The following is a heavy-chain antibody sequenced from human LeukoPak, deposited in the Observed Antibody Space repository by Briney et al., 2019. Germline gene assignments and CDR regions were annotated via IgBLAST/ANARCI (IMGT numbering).Heavy chain of an antibody. CDR3: AKDLDGDTAMTTDY. Sequence: GGSLRLSCAASGFTFSSYAMSWVRQAPGKGLEWVSAISGSGGSTYYADSVKGRFTISRDNSKNTLYLQMNILRAEDTAVYFCAKDLDGDTAMTTDYWGQGTLVTVSS. CDR2: ISGSGGST. D-gene: IGHD5-18*01. V-gene: IGHV3-23*01. J-gene: IGHJ4*02. CDR1: GFTFSSYA.